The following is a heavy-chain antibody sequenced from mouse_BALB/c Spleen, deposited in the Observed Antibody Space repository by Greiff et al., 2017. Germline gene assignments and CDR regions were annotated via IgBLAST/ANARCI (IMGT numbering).Heavy chain of an antibody. Sequence: QVQLQQPGAELVKPGASVKMSCKASGYTFTSYNMHWVKQTPGQGLEWIGAIYPGNGDTSYNQKFKGKATLTADKSSSTAYMQLSSLTSEDSAVYYCARELRRGAMDYWGQGTSVTVSS. CDR2: IYPGNGDT. CDR1: GYTFTSYN. D-gene: IGHD1-1*01. V-gene: IGHV1-12*01. CDR3: ARELRRGAMDY. J-gene: IGHJ4*01.